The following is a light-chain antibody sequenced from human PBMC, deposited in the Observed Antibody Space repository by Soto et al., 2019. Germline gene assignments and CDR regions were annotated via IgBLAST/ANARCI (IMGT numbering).Light chain of an antibody. J-gene: IGKJ2*01. V-gene: IGKV3-15*01. Sequence: VMTQSPPTLSVSPGERVTLSCRASQSVSNYISWYQQKRGRAPRLLIYGASTRATGVPARFSGSGSGTEFTLTISSLQSEDYAVYYCQHFNNWPPAYTFGQGTKLEIK. CDR3: QHFNNWPPAYT. CDR1: QSVSNY. CDR2: GAS.